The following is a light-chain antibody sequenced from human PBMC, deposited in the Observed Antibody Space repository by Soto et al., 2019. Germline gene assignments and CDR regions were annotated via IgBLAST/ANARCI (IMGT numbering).Light chain of an antibody. CDR1: QSISSW. CDR2: AAS. CDR3: QQSYSTPRT. J-gene: IGKJ1*01. V-gene: IGKV1-39*01. Sequence: DIQITPSPSTLSASVGDRVTITFRASQSISSWLAWYQQKPGKAPKLLIYAASSLQSGVPSRFSGSGSGTDFTLTISSLQPEDFATYYCQQSYSTPRTFGQGTKVDIK.